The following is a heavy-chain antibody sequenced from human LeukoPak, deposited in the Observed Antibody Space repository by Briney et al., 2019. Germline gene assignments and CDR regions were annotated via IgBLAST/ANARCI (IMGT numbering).Heavy chain of an antibody. V-gene: IGHV4-61*01. CDR3: AREDDDYLFDY. J-gene: IGHJ4*02. Sequence: SETLSLTCTVSGGSVSSGSYYWSWIRQPPGKGLQWIGYIYYSGNTNYNPSLKSRVTISVDTSKNQFSMKLTSVTAADTAVYYCAREDDDYLFDYWGQGTLVTVSS. CDR1: GGSVSSGSYY. CDR2: IYYSGNT. D-gene: IGHD4-17*01.